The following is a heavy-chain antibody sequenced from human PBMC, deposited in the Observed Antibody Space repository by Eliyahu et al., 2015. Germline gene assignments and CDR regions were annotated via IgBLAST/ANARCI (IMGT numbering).Heavy chain of an antibody. D-gene: IGHD1-26*01. J-gene: IGHJ6*03. CDR2: IKSKTDGGTT. CDR3: TTNEWLRVGATRVLYMDV. Sequence: EVQLVESGGGLVKPGGSLRLSCAASGFTFSNAWMSWVRQAPGKGLEWVGRIKSKTDGGTTDYAAPVKGTFTISRDDSQNTLYLQMNSLKTEDTAVYYCTTNEWLRVGATRVLYMDVWGKGTTVTVSS. V-gene: IGHV3-15*01. CDR1: GFTFSNAW.